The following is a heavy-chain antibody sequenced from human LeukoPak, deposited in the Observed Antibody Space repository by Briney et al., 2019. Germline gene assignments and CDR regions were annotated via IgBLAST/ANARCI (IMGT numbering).Heavy chain of an antibody. CDR3: ARDRGTLVRGSRRGYDGYYYYMDV. J-gene: IGHJ6*03. V-gene: IGHV4-59*12. D-gene: IGHD3-10*01. Sequence: SETLSLTCTVSGDSISGFHWSWIRQPPGKGLEWIGYIYYSGSTNYNPSLKSRVTISVDTSKNQFSLKLSSVTAADTAVYYCARDRGTLVRGSRRGYDGYYYYMDVWGKGTTVAISS. CDR2: IYYSGST. CDR1: GDSISGFH.